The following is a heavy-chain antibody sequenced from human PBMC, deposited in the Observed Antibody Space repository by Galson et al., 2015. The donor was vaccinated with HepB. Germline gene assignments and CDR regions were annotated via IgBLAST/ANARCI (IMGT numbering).Heavy chain of an antibody. CDR1: GGSLNSNYY. D-gene: IGHD2-2*01. CDR3: ARGFSKMDV. CDR2: ISQRGHT. J-gene: IGHJ6*04. V-gene: IGHV4-34*01. Sequence: SETLSLTCSVSGGSLNSNYYWSWIRQPPGKGLEWIGEISQRGHTNYNLSLKSRVTISVDSSKNQVSLNLTSVTAADTAIYYCARGFSKMDVWGKGTTVAVSS.